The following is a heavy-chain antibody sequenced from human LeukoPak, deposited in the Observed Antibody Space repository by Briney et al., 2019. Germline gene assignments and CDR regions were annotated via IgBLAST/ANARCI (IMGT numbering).Heavy chain of an antibody. CDR1: GFRFSNYA. J-gene: IGHJ4*02. CDR2: ISGDGGDT. V-gene: IGHV3-64*01. Sequence: AGGSLRLSCAASGFRFSNYAMHWVRQAPGKGLEFVSTISGDGGDTRYASSVRGRFTISRDNSKNTLYLQMGSLRDEDMGVYYCTRDPAWGSGSYFDYWGQGTLDTVSS. D-gene: IGHD3-10*01. CDR3: TRDPAWGSGSYFDY.